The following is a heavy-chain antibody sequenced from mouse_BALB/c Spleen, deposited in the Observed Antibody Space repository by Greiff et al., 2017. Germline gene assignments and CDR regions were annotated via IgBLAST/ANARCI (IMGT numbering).Heavy chain of an antibody. D-gene: IGHD1-1*01. V-gene: IGHV2-4-1*01. Sequence: QVQLQQSGPGLVQPSQSLSITCTVSGFSLTSYGVHWVRQSPGKGLEWLGVIWSGGSTDYNAAFISRLSISKDNSKSQVFFKMNSLQADDTAIYYCARRKYYGSDLDYWGQGTTLTVAS. CDR3: ARRKYYGSDLDY. CDR1: GFSLTSYG. J-gene: IGHJ2*01. CDR2: IWSGGST.